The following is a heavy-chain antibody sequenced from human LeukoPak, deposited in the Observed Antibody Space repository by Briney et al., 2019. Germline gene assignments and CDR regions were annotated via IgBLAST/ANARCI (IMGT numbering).Heavy chain of an antibody. J-gene: IGHJ6*02. CDR2: INHSGST. CDR3: ASLWLPAATYGMDV. V-gene: IGHV4-34*01. Sequence: SETLSLTCAVYGGSFSGYYWSCIRQPPGKGLEWIGEINHSGSTNYNPSLKSRVTISVDTSKNQFSLKLSSVTAADTAVYYCASLWLPAATYGMDVWGQGTTVTVSS. CDR1: GGSFSGYY. D-gene: IGHD2-2*01.